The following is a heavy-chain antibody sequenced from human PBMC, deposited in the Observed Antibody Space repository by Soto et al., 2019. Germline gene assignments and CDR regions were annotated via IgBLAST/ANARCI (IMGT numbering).Heavy chain of an antibody. J-gene: IGHJ4*02. Sequence: ELQLVKSGAGVKKPGESLKISCKDSGNNFARHWVGGGRQRPGKGLEWIGIIFPDDSDTTYSPSAQGQVIISADKSISTAYLQWSSLKTSDTAIYYCARRGYCSGGSCWDTWGQGTLVTVSS. CDR3: ARRGYCSGGSCWDT. CDR2: IFPDDSDT. V-gene: IGHV5-51*03. D-gene: IGHD2-15*01. CDR1: GNNFARHW.